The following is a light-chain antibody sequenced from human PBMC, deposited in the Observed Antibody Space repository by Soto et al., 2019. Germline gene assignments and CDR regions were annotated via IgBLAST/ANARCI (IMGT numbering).Light chain of an antibody. J-gene: IGKJ5*01. CDR2: GAS. Sequence: EVVMRQSPATLSVSPGEGATLSCRASQGIGDTLAWYQHKPGQTPRLLIYGASSRATGIPARFSGSGSGTDFTLTISRLEPEDFAVYYCQQYGSSLITFGQGTRLEIK. CDR3: QQYGSSLIT. CDR1: QGIGDT. V-gene: IGKV3-20*01.